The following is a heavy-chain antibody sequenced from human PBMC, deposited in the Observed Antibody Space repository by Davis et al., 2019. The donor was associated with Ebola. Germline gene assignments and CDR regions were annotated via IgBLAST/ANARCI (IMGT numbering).Heavy chain of an antibody. Sequence: PSETLSLTCAVSRYSISSGYYWGWIRQPPGKGLEWIGNVYHSGSTYYNPSLKSRVTISIDTSKNQFSLKLSSVTAADTAVYYCARDPAGYSSGNDAFDIWGQGTMVTVSS. CDR1: RYSISSGYY. J-gene: IGHJ3*02. CDR2: VYHSGST. D-gene: IGHD6-19*01. V-gene: IGHV4-38-2*02. CDR3: ARDPAGYSSGNDAFDI.